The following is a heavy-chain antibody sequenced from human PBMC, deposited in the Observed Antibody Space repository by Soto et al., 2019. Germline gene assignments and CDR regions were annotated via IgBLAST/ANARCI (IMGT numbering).Heavy chain of an antibody. CDR2: INPISGDT. Sequence: ASVKVSCKASGYTFTGHYIHWVRQAPGQGLEWMGWINPISGDTEYAQKFQGRVTMTRDTSISTAYMEMSSLRPEDTAVFHCARDLSSSWAMYYAYYGIDVWGQGTTVTVSS. V-gene: IGHV1-2*02. D-gene: IGHD6-13*01. J-gene: IGHJ6*02. CDR3: ARDLSSSWAMYYAYYGIDV. CDR1: GYTFTGHY.